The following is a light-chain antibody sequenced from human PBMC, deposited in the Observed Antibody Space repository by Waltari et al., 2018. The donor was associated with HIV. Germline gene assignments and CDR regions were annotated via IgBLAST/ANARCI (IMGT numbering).Light chain of an antibody. V-gene: IGKV1-39*01. J-gene: IGKJ5*01. CDR1: QLIVNY. CDR2: AAS. Sequence: DIQMTQSPSSMSASIGGSVTITCRSSQLIVNYLNWYQQKPGQAPKLLIFAASSLHSGVPSRFIGSGSGANFTLTISGLQPEDFATYYCQQIYRTPLTFGQGTRLDIK. CDR3: QQIYRTPLT.